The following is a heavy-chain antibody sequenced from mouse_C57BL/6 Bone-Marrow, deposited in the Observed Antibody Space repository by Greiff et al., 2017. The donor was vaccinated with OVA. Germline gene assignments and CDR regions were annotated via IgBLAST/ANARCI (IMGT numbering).Heavy chain of an antibody. CDR2: IHPSASDT. CDR1: GYTFTSYW. D-gene: IGHD3-2*02. CDR3: AIGGSGYVAYY. Sequence: VQLQQPGAELVKPGASVKVSCKASGYTFTSYWMHWVKQRPGQGLEWIGRIHPSASDTNYNQKFKGKATLTVDKSSSTAYMQLSSLTSEDSAVYYCAIGGSGYVAYYWGQGTTLTVSS. V-gene: IGHV1-74*01. J-gene: IGHJ2*01.